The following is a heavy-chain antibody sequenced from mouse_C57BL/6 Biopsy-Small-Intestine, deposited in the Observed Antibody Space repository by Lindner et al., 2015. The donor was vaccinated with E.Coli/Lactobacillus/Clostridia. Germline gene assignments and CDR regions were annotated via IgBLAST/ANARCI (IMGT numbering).Heavy chain of an antibody. CDR1: GYTFTDCN. CDR2: INPNTGGT. V-gene: IGHV1-22*01. J-gene: IGHJ2*01. Sequence: VQLQESGPELVKPGASVKMSCKPSGYTFTDCNIHWVRQSHGKSLEWIGYINPNTGGTNYNQNFKGKATLTVSKSSSTAYMELRSLTSEDSAVYYCARSGYYSNPFFDYWGQGTTLTVSS. CDR3: ARSGYYSNPFFDY. D-gene: IGHD2-5*01.